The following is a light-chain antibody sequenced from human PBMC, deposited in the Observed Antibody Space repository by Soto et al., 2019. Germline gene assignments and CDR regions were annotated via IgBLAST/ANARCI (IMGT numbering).Light chain of an antibody. CDR3: CSYAGSYTVL. V-gene: IGLV2-11*01. Sequence: QSALTQPRSVSGSPGQSVTISCTGTSSDVGGYNYVSWYQQHPGKAPKLMIYDVSQRPSGVPDRFSGSKSGITASLTISGLQAEDEADYYCCSYAGSYTVLFGGGTKLTVL. CDR1: SSDVGGYNY. CDR2: DVS. J-gene: IGLJ2*01.